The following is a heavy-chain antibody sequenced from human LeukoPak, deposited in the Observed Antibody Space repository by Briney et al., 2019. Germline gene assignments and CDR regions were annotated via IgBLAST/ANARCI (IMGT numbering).Heavy chain of an antibody. CDR1: GFTFSNAW. J-gene: IGHJ4*02. CDR3: AKAGYSSSWRNDY. V-gene: IGHV3-23*01. CDR2: ISGSGGST. D-gene: IGHD6-13*01. Sequence: PGGSLRLSCTASGFTFSNAWMSWVRQAPGKGLEWDSAISGSGGSTYYADSVKGRFTISRDNSKNTLYLQMNSLRAEDTAVYYCAKAGYSSSWRNDYWGQGTLVTVSS.